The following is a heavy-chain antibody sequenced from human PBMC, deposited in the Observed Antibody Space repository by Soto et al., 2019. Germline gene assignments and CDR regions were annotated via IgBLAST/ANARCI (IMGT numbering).Heavy chain of an antibody. CDR1: GFTVSNNY. J-gene: IGHJ4*02. CDR2: IYSGGYT. D-gene: IGHD3-10*01. Sequence: EVQLVESGGGLIQPGGSLRLSCAVSGFTVSNNYMSWVRQAPGKGLEGVSVIYSGGYTAYGDSVKGRFTISRDNSKNPLYLQRNSRGPHARAVFYWAPHPGGGGYWGQGTLVTVSS. V-gene: IGHV3-53*01. CDR3: APHPGGGGY.